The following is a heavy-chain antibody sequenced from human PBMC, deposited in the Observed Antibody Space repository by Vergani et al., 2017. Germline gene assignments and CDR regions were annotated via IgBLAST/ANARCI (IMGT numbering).Heavy chain of an antibody. V-gene: IGHV4-59*01. CDR3: ARGALWWLRQIDS. D-gene: IGHD2-21*01. Sequence: QVHLQESGPGLVKPSETLSLSCTISGGSIGSYYWTWIRQPPGKGLEWIGYIYDSGDTKYNPSLKSRVTMSLDTSKNQFSLNLYSVTAADTAVYYCARGALWWLRQIDSWGQGTLVTVSS. J-gene: IGHJ4*02. CDR2: IYDSGDT. CDR1: GGSIGSYY.